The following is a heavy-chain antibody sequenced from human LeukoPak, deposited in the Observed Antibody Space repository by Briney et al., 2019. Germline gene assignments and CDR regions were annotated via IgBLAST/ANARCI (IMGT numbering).Heavy chain of an antibody. CDR1: GFTFRDYA. V-gene: IGHV3-23*01. D-gene: IGHD1-26*01. Sequence: GGSLRLSCAASGFTFRDYAMSWVRQAPGKGLEWVSAIGVGRSTYYADSVKGRFTISRDNSKNTLYLQMNSLSAEDTALYYCAAKRGGSYPLDHWGQGTLVTVSS. CDR2: IGVGRST. J-gene: IGHJ5*02. CDR3: AAKRGGSYPLDH.